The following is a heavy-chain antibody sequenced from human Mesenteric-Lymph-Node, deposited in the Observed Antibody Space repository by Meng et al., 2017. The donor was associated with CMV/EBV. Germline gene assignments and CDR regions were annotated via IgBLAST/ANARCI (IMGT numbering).Heavy chain of an antibody. V-gene: IGHV3-23*01. CDR1: GFTFSTYR. Sequence: GGSLRLSCAASGFTFSTYRMSWVRQAPGKGLEWVSAISGDGSNTYQADSVKGRFTISRDNSKNTLYLHINNLRAEDTAVYYCAKSPAWELPFDYWGQGTLVTVSS. D-gene: IGHD1-26*01. J-gene: IGHJ4*02. CDR3: AKSPAWELPFDY. CDR2: ISGDGSNT.